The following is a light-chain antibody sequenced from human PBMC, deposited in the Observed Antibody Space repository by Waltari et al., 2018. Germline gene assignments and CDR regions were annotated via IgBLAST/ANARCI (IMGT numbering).Light chain of an antibody. J-gene: IGKJ5*01. CDR3: QQYNRWPPIT. V-gene: IGKV3-15*01. Sequence: EIVMTQSPATLSVSPGERATLSCRASQSVTSNLAWYQQKPGQAPRLLSYEASTRATRISARFIGSASGTEFTLTISRLHSEDFAVYYCQQYNRWPPITLGQGTRLAIK. CDR1: QSVTSN. CDR2: EAS.